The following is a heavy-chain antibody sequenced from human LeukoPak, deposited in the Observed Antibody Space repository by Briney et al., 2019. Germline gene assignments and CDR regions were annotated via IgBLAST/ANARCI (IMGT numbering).Heavy chain of an antibody. CDR2: MYSGGST. CDR1: GFTVSTNY. Sequence: GGSLRLSCAASGFTVSTNYMSWVRQAPGKGLEWVSVMYSGGSTYYADSVKGRFTFSRDNSKNTLSLRMNSLRAEDTAVYYCVRGSSFGEGFDYWGQGTLVTVSS. V-gene: IGHV3-53*01. CDR3: VRGSSFGEGFDY. J-gene: IGHJ4*02. D-gene: IGHD2-21*01.